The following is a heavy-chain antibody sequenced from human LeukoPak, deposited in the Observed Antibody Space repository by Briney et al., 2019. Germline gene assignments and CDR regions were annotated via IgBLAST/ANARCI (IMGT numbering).Heavy chain of an antibody. J-gene: IGHJ3*02. V-gene: IGHV3-33*01. CDR2: IWYDGSNK. CDR3: ARDNLRLYAFDI. D-gene: IGHD3-3*01. CDR1: GFTFSSYG. Sequence: PGGSLRLSCAASGFTFSSYGMHWVRQAPGKGLEWVAAIWYDGSNKYYADSVKGRFTISRDNSKNTLYLQMNSLRAEDTAVYYCARDNLRLYAFDIWGQGTMVTVSS.